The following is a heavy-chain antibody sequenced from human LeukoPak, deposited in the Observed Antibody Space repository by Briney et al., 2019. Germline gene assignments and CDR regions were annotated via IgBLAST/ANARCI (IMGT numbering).Heavy chain of an antibody. D-gene: IGHD6-13*01. V-gene: IGHV3-30*03. Sequence: GGSLRLSCAASGFTFSSYGMHWVRQAPGKGLEWVAVISYDGNNKYYADSVKGRFTISRDNAKNTLYLQMNSLRAEDTAVYYCARAHGYSSSWRIDYWGQGTLVTVSS. CDR3: ARAHGYSSSWRIDY. CDR1: GFTFSSYG. CDR2: ISYDGNNK. J-gene: IGHJ4*02.